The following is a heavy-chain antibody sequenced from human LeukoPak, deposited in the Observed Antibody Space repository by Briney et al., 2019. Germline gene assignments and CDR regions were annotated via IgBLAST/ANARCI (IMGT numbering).Heavy chain of an antibody. CDR1: GYTFTGYY. CDR2: INPNSGGT. Sequence: GASVKVPCKASGYTFTGYYMHWVRQAPGQGLEWMGRINPNSGGTNYAQKFQGRVTMTRDTSISTAYMELSRLRSDDTAVYYCARVNDYVWGSYRMRWFDPWGQGTLVTVSS. D-gene: IGHD3-16*02. V-gene: IGHV1-2*06. J-gene: IGHJ5*02. CDR3: ARVNDYVWGSYRMRWFDP.